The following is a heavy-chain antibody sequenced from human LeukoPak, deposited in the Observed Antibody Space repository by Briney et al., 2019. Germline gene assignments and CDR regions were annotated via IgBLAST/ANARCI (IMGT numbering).Heavy chain of an antibody. D-gene: IGHD6-19*01. CDR3: ARDQHSGGWGNFDY. CDR2: IYSGGST. Sequence: GGSLRLSCAASGFTFSDQYMTWIRPAPGRGLEGVAVIYSGGSTYYADSVKGRFTITRDNSKNTLYLQMNSLRAEDTAVYYCARDQHSGGWGNFDYWGQGTLVTVSS. CDR1: GFTFSDQY. V-gene: IGHV3-66*01. J-gene: IGHJ4*02.